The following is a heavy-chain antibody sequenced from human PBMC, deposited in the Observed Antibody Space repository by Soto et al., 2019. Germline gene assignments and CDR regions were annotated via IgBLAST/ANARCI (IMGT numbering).Heavy chain of an antibody. J-gene: IGHJ5*02. Sequence: EVQLVQSGAEVKKPGESLKISCEGSGYSFTRYWIGWVRQMPGKGLELMGIIYPGDSDTRYSPSFQGQVTISADKSIRTAYLQWSSLKASDPAMYYCATSSQLVGWFAPWGQGTLVTVSS. D-gene: IGHD6-13*01. CDR2: IYPGDSDT. CDR3: ATSSQLVGWFAP. CDR1: GYSFTRYW. V-gene: IGHV5-51*03.